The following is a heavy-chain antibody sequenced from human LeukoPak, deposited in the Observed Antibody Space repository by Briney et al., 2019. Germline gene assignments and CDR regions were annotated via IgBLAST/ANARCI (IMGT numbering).Heavy chain of an antibody. D-gene: IGHD1-26*01. Sequence: KTGGSLRLSCAASGFTFSDYYMSWIRQAPGKGLEWVSYISSSGNNIYYADSVKGRFTISRDNAKNSLYLQMNSLRAEDAAVYYCARARGSYSFDCWGQGTLVTVSS. CDR3: ARARGSYSFDC. CDR1: GFTFSDYY. V-gene: IGHV3-11*04. CDR2: ISSSGNNI. J-gene: IGHJ4*02.